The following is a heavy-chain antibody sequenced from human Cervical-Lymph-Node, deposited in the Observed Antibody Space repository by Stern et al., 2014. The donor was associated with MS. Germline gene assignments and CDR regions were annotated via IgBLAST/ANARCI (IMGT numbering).Heavy chain of an antibody. Sequence: VQLVESGGGLVKPGGSLRLSCAASGFTFSDYYMYWIRQAPGKGLEWVSYISSTGNTISYADSVQGRFTISRDNAKNSVSLQMHSLRAEDTAFYYCARGQYDSAGYYSYCFDYWGQGTLVTVSA. CDR1: GFTFSDYY. J-gene: IGHJ4*02. CDR2: ISSTGNTI. CDR3: ARGQYDSAGYYSYCFDY. V-gene: IGHV3-11*01. D-gene: IGHD3-22*01.